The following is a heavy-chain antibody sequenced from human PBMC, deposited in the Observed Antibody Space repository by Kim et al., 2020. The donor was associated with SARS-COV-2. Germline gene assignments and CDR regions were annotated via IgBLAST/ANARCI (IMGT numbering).Heavy chain of an antibody. CDR2: INHSGST. CDR3: ARGVKLATYYDYVWGSYRLSTLDY. D-gene: IGHD3-16*02. CDR1: GGSFSGYY. J-gene: IGHJ4*02. Sequence: SETLSLTCAVYGGSFSGYYWSWIRQPPGKGLEWIGEINHSGSTNYNPSLKSRVTISVDTSKNQFSLKLSSVTAADTAVYYCARGVKLATYYDYVWGSYRLSTLDYWGQGTLVTVSS. V-gene: IGHV4-34*01.